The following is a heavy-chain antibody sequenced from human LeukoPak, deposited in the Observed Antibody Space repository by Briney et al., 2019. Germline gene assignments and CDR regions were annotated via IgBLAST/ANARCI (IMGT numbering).Heavy chain of an antibody. CDR1: GGSFSGYY. CDR3: ARGYDSSGYYYDWFDP. Sequence: SETLSLTCAVYGGSFSGYYWSWIRQPPGKGLEWIGEINHSGSTNYNPSLKSRVTISVDTSKNQFSLKLSSVTAADTAVYYCARGYDSSGYYYDWFDPWGQGTLVTVSS. J-gene: IGHJ5*02. V-gene: IGHV4-34*01. D-gene: IGHD3-22*01. CDR2: INHSGST.